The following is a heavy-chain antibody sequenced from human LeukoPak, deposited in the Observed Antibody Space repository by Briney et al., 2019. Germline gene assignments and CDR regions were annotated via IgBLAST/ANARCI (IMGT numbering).Heavy chain of an antibody. D-gene: IGHD3-9*01. Sequence: GASVKVSCKASGYIFTSYGINWVRQAPGQGLEWLGWISTYDDNIKYAQSLQGRLTLTIDTSTSTAYMELRSLTSDDTAVYYCARETYSNILTGTDYWGPGTLVTVSS. J-gene: IGHJ4*02. CDR2: ISTYDDNI. CDR1: GYIFTSYG. V-gene: IGHV1-18*01. CDR3: ARETYSNILTGTDY.